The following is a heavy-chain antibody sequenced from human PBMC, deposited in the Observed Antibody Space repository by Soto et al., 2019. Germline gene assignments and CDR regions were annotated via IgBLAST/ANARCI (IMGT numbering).Heavy chain of an antibody. V-gene: IGHV4-30-2*01. Sequence: KPSETLSLTCTVSGASITFGGYSWSWIRQTPGKGLEWIGYINHLETTFYNPSFESRLTLSIDRAKNQFSLKLHSMSAADRAVYFCARGGGSDSFDYWGQGKLVTVSS. CDR3: ARGGGSDSFDY. J-gene: IGHJ4*02. CDR1: GASITFGGYS. CDR2: INHLETT. D-gene: IGHD1-26*01.